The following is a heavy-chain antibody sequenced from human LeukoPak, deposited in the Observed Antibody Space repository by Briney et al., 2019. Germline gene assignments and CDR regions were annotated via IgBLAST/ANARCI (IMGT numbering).Heavy chain of an antibody. D-gene: IGHD3-10*01. CDR1: GDTFTSYY. Sequence: GASVNVSCKASGDTFTSYYMHWVRQAPGQGLEWMGLINLSGDSTISAQTFQGRVTMTRDMSTSTVYMALSSLRTEDTAVYYCARDLVWFGEPKGYYNYMDVWGKGTTVTVSS. CDR2: INLSGDST. V-gene: IGHV1-46*01. CDR3: ARDLVWFGEPKGYYNYMDV. J-gene: IGHJ6*03.